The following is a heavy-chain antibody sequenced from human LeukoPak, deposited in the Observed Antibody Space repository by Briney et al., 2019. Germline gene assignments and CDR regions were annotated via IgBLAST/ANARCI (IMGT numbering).Heavy chain of an antibody. CDR3: ARDRTVVTQRHHYGMDV. Sequence: GGSLRLSCAASGFTFSSYSMNWVRQAPGKGLEWVSSISSSSSYIYYADPVKGRFTISRDNAKNSLYLQMNSLRAEDTAVYYCARDRTVVTQRHHYGMDVWGQGTTVTVSS. CDR2: ISSSSSYI. J-gene: IGHJ6*02. D-gene: IGHD4-23*01. CDR1: GFTFSSYS. V-gene: IGHV3-21*01.